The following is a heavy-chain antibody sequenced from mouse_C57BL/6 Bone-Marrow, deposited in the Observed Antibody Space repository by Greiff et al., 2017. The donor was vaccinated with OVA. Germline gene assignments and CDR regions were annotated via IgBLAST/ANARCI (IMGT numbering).Heavy chain of an antibody. Sequence: EVKVVESGPELVKPGASVKISCKASGYSFTGYYMHWVKQSHGNILDWIGYIYPYNGVSSYNQKFKGKATLTVDKSSSTADVELRSLTSEDSAVYYCTTVDYYAMDYWGQGTSVTVSS. J-gene: IGHJ4*01. CDR3: TTVDYYAMDY. V-gene: IGHV1-31*01. D-gene: IGHD1-1*01. CDR2: IYPYNGVS. CDR1: GYSFTGYY.